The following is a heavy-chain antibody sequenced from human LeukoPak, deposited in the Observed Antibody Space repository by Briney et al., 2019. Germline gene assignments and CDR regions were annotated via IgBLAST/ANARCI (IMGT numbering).Heavy chain of an antibody. D-gene: IGHD2-2*02. CDR3: ARAGYCSSTSCYSRDNWFDP. J-gene: IGHJ5*02. V-gene: IGHV1-18*01. CDR1: GYTFTSYG. Sequence: ATVKVSCKASGYTFTSYGISWVRQAPGQGLEWMGWTSAYNGNTNYAQKLQGRVTMTTDTSTSTAYMELRSLRSDDTAVYYCARAGYCSSTSCYSRDNWFDPWGQGTLVTVSS. CDR2: TSAYNGNT.